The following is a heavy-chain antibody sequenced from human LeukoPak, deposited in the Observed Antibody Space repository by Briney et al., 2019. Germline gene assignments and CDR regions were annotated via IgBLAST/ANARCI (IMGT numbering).Heavy chain of an antibody. CDR2: IYHSGST. J-gene: IGHJ4*02. CDR3: ASSSGSYSFDY. Sequence: SETLSLTCTVSGYSISSGYYWGWIRQPPGKGLEWIGSIYHSGSTYYNPSLKSRVTISVDTSKNQFSLKLSSVTAADTAVYYCASSSGSYSFDYWGQGTLLTVSS. D-gene: IGHD1-26*01. V-gene: IGHV4-38-2*02. CDR1: GYSISSGYY.